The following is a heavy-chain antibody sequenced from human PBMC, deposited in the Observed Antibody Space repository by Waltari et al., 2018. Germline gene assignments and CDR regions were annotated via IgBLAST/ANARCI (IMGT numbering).Heavy chain of an antibody. CDR2: IKKDGSEK. J-gene: IGHJ4*02. CDR3: ARDRGYCGGDCYKNLDS. Sequence: EVQLVESGGGLVQPGGSLRLSCEAFGFTFSDFWMTWVRQAPGKGVEWVAKIKKDGSEKYYVDSVKGRFTVSRDNAKNSLYLQMSSLRAEDTAIYYCARDRGYCGGDCYKNLDSWGQGTLVAVSS. CDR1: GFTFSDFW. D-gene: IGHD2-21*01. V-gene: IGHV3-7*01.